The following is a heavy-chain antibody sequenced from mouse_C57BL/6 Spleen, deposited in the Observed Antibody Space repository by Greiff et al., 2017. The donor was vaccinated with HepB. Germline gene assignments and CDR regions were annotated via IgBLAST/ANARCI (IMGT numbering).Heavy chain of an antibody. D-gene: IGHD1-1*01. CDR3: ARADYYGSSYYFDY. J-gene: IGHJ2*01. CDR1: GYSITSGYD. Sequence: VQLKQSGPGMVKPSQSLSLTCTVTGYSITSGYDWHWIRHFPGNKLEWMGYISYSGSTNYNPSLKSRISITHDTSKNHFFLKLNSVTTEDTATYYCARADYYGSSYYFDYWGQGTTLTVSS. V-gene: IGHV3-1*01. CDR2: ISYSGST.